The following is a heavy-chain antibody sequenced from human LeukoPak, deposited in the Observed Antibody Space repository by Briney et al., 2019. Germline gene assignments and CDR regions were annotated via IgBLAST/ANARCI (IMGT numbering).Heavy chain of an antibody. CDR2: IRYDGGDT. D-gene: IGHD2-15*01. CDR3: ARGGIDCSGGSCFYYFDH. CDR1: GFTFSDYW. V-gene: IGHV3-74*03. Sequence: GGSLRLSCAASGFTFSDYWMHWVRQAPGKGLVWVSRIRYDGGDTQYADSVKGRFTVSRDNAKNTLYLQMNSLRAEDTAVYYCARGGIDCSGGSCFYYFDHWGQGTLVTVSS. J-gene: IGHJ4*02.